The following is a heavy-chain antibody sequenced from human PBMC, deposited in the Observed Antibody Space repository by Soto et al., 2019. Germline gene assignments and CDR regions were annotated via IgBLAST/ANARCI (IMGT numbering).Heavy chain of an antibody. CDR2: IHVTGYT. D-gene: IGHD3-16*01. J-gene: IGHJ4*02. CDR1: GDSITSGMYS. V-gene: IGHV4-30-2*01. Sequence: QLMLQESGSGLVRPSQTLSLTCTVSGDSITSGMYSWSWIRQAPGKGLEWIGNIHVTGYTAFSPFPRRPVTLSVAPSRNQFSPNLNSVTAADTAVYFCARGGALRPNGHVPLDFWGQGTLVTVSS. CDR3: ARGGALRPNGHVPLDF.